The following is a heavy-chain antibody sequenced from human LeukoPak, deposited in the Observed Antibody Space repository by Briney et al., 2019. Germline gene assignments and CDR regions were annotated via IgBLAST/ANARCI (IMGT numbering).Heavy chain of an antibody. Sequence: GGSLRLSCAASGFTFSTSWMHWVRQAPGKGLVWVSRISSDGSITDYADCVKGRSTISRDNAKNTLYLQMNSLRAEDTAVYYCASALRGVITNWGQGTLVTVSS. D-gene: IGHD3-10*01. CDR3: ASALRGVITN. CDR2: ISSDGSIT. V-gene: IGHV3-74*01. J-gene: IGHJ4*02. CDR1: GFTFSTSW.